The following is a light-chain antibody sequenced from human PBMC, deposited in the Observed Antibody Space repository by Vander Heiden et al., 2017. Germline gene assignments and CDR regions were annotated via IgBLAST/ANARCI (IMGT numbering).Light chain of an antibody. CDR3: WSSDSRISTREV. V-gene: IGLV1-40*03. CDR2: GNS. CDR1: SSNIGAGYD. J-gene: IGLJ2*01. Sequence: QRVTISCTGSSSNIGAGYDVHWYQQLPGTAPKLPIYGNSTRRSGVAGRCACATSGGEDYLVITARQAEDEDDDYYWSSDSRISTREVFGGGTKLTVL.